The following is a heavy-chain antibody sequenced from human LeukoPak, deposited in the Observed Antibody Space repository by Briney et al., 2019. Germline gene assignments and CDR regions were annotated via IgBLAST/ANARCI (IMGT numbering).Heavy chain of an antibody. Sequence: ASVKVSCKASGYTFTGYYMHWVRQAPGQGLEWMGWINTNSGGTNYAQKFQGRVTMTRDTSISTAYMELSRLRSDDTAVYYCARVSILIVPYYAFDIWGQGTMVTVSS. CDR3: ARVSILIVPYYAFDI. CDR2: INTNSGGT. V-gene: IGHV1-2*02. J-gene: IGHJ3*02. CDR1: GYTFTGYY. D-gene: IGHD2/OR15-2a*01.